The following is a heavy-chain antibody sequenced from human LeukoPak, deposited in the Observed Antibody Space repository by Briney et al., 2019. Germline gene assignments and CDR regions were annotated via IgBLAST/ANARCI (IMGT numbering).Heavy chain of an antibody. J-gene: IGHJ4*02. CDR2: ISGDGGST. CDR3: TSGYASGSPDY. V-gene: IGHV3-74*01. D-gene: IGHD3-10*01. CDR1: GFTFSTYW. Sequence: PGGSLRLSCAASGFTFSTYWMHWVRQAPGRGLVWVSRISGDGGSTSYADSVKGRFTISRDNAKNTLFLQMNSLRVDDTAVYYCTSGYASGSPDYWGQGTLVTVSS.